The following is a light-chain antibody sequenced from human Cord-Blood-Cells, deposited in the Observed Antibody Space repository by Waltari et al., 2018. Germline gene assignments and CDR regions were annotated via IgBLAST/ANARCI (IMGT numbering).Light chain of an antibody. CDR3: SSYAGSNNLV. J-gene: IGLJ2*01. CDR1: SSDVGGYNY. Sequence: QSALTQPPSASGSPGHSVTISCTGTSSDVGGYNYVSWYQQHPGKAPKPMIYEVSKRPSGVPDRFSGSKSGNTASLTVSGLQAEDEADYYCSSYAGSNNLVFGGGTKLTVL. CDR2: EVS. V-gene: IGLV2-8*01.